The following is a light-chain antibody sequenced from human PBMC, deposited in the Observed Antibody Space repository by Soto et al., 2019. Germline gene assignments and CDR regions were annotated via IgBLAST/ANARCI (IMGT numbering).Light chain of an antibody. J-gene: IGKJ1*01. Sequence: EIVLTQSPATLSLSPGERATLSCRASQSVSSYLAWYQQKPGQAPRLLIYDASNRATGIPARFSGSGSETEFTLTISSLQSEDSAVYYCQQYNNWPPWTFGQGTKVDI. CDR3: QQYNNWPPWT. CDR1: QSVSSY. V-gene: IGKV3-11*01. CDR2: DAS.